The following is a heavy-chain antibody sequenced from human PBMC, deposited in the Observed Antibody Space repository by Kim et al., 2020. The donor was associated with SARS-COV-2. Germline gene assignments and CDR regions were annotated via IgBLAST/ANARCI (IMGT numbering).Heavy chain of an antibody. CDR1: GFTYSDSA. CDR2: ISYTGDNT. V-gene: IGHV3-23*01. J-gene: IGHJ3*02. Sequence: GGSLRLSCGASGFTYSDSAMSWVRQAPGKGLEWVSSISYTGDNTFYADSVKGRFIISRDNSKNTLFLQMDSLRVDDTAVYYCAKEQQTDDAFDIWGQGT. D-gene: IGHD1-1*01. CDR3: AKEQQTDDAFDI.